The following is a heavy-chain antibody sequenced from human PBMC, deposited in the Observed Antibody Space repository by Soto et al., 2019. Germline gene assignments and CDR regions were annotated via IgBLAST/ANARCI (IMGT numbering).Heavy chain of an antibody. J-gene: IGHJ4*02. V-gene: IGHV3-30*03. Sequence: GGSLRLSCAASGVTFSDYAMHSVRPAPGKGLEWVAVVSHDGRNTHYADSVKGRFTISRDSSKNTVSLEMTSLRAEDTAVYYCARGTDLYKTGNCWGQGTQVTVSS. CDR2: VSHDGRNT. D-gene: IGHD1-1*01. CDR1: GVTFSDYA. CDR3: ARGTDLYKTGNC.